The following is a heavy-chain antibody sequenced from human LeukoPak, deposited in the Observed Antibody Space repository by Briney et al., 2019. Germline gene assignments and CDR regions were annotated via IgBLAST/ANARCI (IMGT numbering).Heavy chain of an antibody. Sequence: ASVKVSCKASGYILTSDGMNWVRQAPGQGLEWMGWINTNTGNPTYGQGFTGRFVFSLDTSVNTAYLQISSLEAEDTAVYYCARALPGCGSTNCYGLDYWGQGTLVTVSS. CDR2: INTNTGNP. J-gene: IGHJ4*02. CDR3: ARALPGCGSTNCYGLDY. D-gene: IGHD2-2*01. CDR1: GYILTSDG. V-gene: IGHV7-4-1*02.